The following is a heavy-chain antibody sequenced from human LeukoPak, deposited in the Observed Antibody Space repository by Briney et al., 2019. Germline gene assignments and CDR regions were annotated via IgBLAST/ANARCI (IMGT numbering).Heavy chain of an antibody. CDR3: ARVYYYDSSGYYGPFDY. D-gene: IGHD3-22*01. J-gene: IGHJ4*02. V-gene: IGHV3-7*01. Sequence: DSVKGRFTISRDNAKNSLYLQMNSLRAEDTAVYYCARVYYYDSSGYYGPFDYWGQGTLVTVSS.